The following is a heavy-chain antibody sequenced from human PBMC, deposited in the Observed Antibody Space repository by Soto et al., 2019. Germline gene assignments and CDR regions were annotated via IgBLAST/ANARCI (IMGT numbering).Heavy chain of an antibody. CDR3: ARDKGRIAVAAYGMDV. CDR2: ISYDGSNK. CDR1: GFTFSSYA. V-gene: IGHV3-30-3*01. Sequence: LRPSCAASGFTFSSYAMHWVRQAPGKGLEWVAVISYDGSNKYYADSVKGRFTISRDDSKNTLYLQMNSLRAEDTAVYYCARDKGRIAVAAYGMDVWGQGTTVTVSS. J-gene: IGHJ6*02. D-gene: IGHD6-19*01.